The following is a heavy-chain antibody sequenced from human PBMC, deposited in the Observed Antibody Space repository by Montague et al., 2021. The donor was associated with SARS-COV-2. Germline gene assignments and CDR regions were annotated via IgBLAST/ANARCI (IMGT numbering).Heavy chain of an antibody. V-gene: IGHV4-59*08. D-gene: IGHD3-22*01. J-gene: IGHJ4*02. CDR1: GGSLNNYF. CDR3: ARVDSSGPGEY. CDR2: ITDSGST. Sequence: SETLSLTCTVSGGSLNNYFWSWIRQPPGKGLEWVGCITDSGSTNNNPSLKSRVTISVDTARNQFSLKLLSVTAADTAFYYCARVDSSGPGEYWGQGILVSVSS.